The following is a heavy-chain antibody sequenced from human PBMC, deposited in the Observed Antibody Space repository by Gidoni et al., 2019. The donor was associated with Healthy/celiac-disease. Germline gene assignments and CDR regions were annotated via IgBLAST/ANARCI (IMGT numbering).Heavy chain of an antibody. J-gene: IGHJ6*02. CDR3: TTSNENTYYYYGMDV. Sequence: EVQLVDSGGGLVKPGGSLRLSCAASGFTFSNAWMSWVRQAPGKGLEWVGRIKSKTDGGTTDYAAPVKGRFTISRDDSKNTLYLQMNRLKTEDTAVYYCTTSNENTYYYYGMDVWGQGTTVTVSS. CDR1: GFTFSNAW. V-gene: IGHV3-15*01. CDR2: IKSKTDGGTT. D-gene: IGHD1-1*01.